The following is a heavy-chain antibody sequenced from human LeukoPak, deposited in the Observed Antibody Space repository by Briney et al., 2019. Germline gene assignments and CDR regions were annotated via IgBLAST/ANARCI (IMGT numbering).Heavy chain of an antibody. J-gene: IGHJ4*02. CDR1: GGSFSGYY. CDR2: INHSGST. V-gene: IGHV4-34*01. D-gene: IGHD4-17*01. CDR3: TRNGDYNLDY. Sequence: SETLSLTCAVYGGSFSGYYWSWIRQPPGKGLEWIGEINHSGSTNYNPSLKSRVTISVDTSKNQFSLKLSSVTAADTAVYYCTRNGDYNLDYWGQGALVTVSS.